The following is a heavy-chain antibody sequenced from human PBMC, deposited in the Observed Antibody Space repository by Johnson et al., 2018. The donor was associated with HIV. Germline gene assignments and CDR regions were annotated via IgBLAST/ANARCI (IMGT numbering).Heavy chain of an antibody. CDR1: GFTFDDYG. J-gene: IGHJ3*01. D-gene: IGHD3-3*01. V-gene: IGHV3-7*03. CDR3: ARVYVVSHSDFWSGYYNPFDF. CDR2: IKQDGSEK. Sequence: VQLVESGGGVVRPVGSLRLSCAAPGFTFDDYGMSWVRQAPGKGLEWVANIKQDGSEKYYVDSVKGRFTISRDNAKNSLYLQMNSLRAEDTAFYYCARVYVVSHSDFWSGYYNPFDFWGQGTMVTVSS.